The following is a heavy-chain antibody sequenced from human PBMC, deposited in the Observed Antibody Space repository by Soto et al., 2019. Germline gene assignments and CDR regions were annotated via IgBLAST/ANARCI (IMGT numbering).Heavy chain of an antibody. J-gene: IGHJ4*02. CDR3: ARSQRGRTAFTFDY. Sequence: SETLSLTCAVSGDSVSNDNYYWSWIRQPPGKGLEWIGYIYYSGTTNYNSYLKSRLSLSVDMSKNQFSLKLASVTAADTAVYFCARSQRGRTAFTFDYWGQGAQVTVSS. V-gene: IGHV4-61*01. CDR2: IYYSGTT. D-gene: IGHD3-16*01. CDR1: GDSVSNDNYY.